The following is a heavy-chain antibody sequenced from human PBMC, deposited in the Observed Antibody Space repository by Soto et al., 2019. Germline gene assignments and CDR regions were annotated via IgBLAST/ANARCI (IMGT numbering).Heavy chain of an antibody. D-gene: IGHD6-13*01. CDR1: GYTFSNSG. J-gene: IGHJ6*02. Sequence: ASVKVSCKASGYTFSNSGISWVRQAPGQGLEWLGWINSDNGNTNYAQHLQGRVTLTTDKFTNTVYMELSSLRSEDTAVYYCARDRDVAAAGTVETNYYYGMDVWGQGTTVTVSS. V-gene: IGHV1-18*01. CDR3: ARDRDVAAAGTVETNYYYGMDV. CDR2: INSDNGNT.